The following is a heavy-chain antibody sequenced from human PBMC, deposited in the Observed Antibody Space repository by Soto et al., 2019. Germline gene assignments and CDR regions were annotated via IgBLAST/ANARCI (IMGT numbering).Heavy chain of an antibody. J-gene: IGHJ6*02. CDR1: GFTFSSYG. D-gene: IGHD6-19*01. Sequence: GGSLRLSCAASGFTFSSYGMHWVRQAPGKGLEWVAVISYDGSIKYYADSVKGRFTISRDNSKNTLYLQMNSLRAEDTAVYYCAKDRGAVAGTALSYGMDVWGQGTTVTVSS. V-gene: IGHV3-30*18. CDR3: AKDRGAVAGTALSYGMDV. CDR2: ISYDGSIK.